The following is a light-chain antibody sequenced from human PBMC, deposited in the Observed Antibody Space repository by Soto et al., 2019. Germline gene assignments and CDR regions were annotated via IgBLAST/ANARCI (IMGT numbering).Light chain of an antibody. CDR1: QSISSF. Sequence: EIVLTQSPATLSLSPGERATLSCRASQSISSFLAWYQQKPGHAPRLLIYDASNRATGTPARFSGSESGTDFTLTISSLDPEDFAVYYCQQRSKWPWTFGQGTKVEI. V-gene: IGKV3-11*01. J-gene: IGKJ1*01. CDR2: DAS. CDR3: QQRSKWPWT.